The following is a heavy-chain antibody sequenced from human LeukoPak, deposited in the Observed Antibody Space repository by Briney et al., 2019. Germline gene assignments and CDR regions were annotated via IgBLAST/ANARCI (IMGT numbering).Heavy chain of an antibody. J-gene: IGHJ4*02. CDR2: INPNSGGT. D-gene: IGHD5-18*01. CDR1: GYTFTGYY. Sequence: GASVKVSCKASGYTFTGYYMHWVRQAPGQGLEWMGWINPNSGGTNYAQKFQGRVTITADESTSTAYMELSSLRSEDTAVYYCARGLNVDTAMVTGYYFDYWGQGTLVTVSS. CDR3: ARGLNVDTAMVTGYYFDY. V-gene: IGHV1-2*02.